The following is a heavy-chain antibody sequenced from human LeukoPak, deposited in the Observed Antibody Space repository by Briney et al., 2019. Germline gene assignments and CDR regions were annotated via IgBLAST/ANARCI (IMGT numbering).Heavy chain of an antibody. J-gene: IGHJ4*02. D-gene: IGHD4-17*01. CDR1: GGSISRGSYY. V-gene: IGHV4-39*01. CDR3: ARDYGDHAFDC. Sequence: SETLSLTCTVSGGSISRGSYYWGWIRQPPGKGLEWIGSFYYSGSTYYNPSLKSRVTISVDTSKNQFSLKPSSVTAADTAVYFCARDYGDHAFDCWGQGTLVTVSS. CDR2: FYYSGST.